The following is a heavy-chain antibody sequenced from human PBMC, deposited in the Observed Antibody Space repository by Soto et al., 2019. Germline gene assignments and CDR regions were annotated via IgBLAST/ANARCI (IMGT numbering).Heavy chain of an antibody. CDR3: ASLYSGYDYYYYYYMDV. CDR2: IKQDGSEK. CDR1: GFSFSSYW. J-gene: IGHJ6*03. Sequence: GGSLRLSCAASGFSFSSYWMSWVRQAPGKGLEWVANIKQDGSEKYYVDSVKGRFTISRDNAKNSLNLQMNSLRAEDTAVYYCASLYSGYDYYYYYYMDVWGKGTTVTVSS. V-gene: IGHV3-7*01. D-gene: IGHD5-12*01.